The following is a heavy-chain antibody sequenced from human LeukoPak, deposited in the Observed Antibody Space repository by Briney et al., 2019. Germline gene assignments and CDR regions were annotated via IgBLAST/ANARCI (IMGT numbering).Heavy chain of an antibody. Sequence: PGGSLRLSCAAPGFTFTSYWMHWVRQAPGKGLVWVSRVNSDGSSTTYADSVKGRFTISRDNAKNTLYLQMNSLRAEDTAVYYCARGRYCGMDVWGQGTTVTVSS. CDR1: GFTFTSYW. J-gene: IGHJ6*02. V-gene: IGHV3-74*01. CDR2: VNSDGSST. CDR3: ARGRYCGMDV.